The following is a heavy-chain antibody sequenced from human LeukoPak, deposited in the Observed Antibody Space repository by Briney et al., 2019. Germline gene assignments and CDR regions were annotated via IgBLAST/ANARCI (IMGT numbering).Heavy chain of an antibody. CDR3: ARVGDSGSYLSWFDP. CDR2: IDPSDSYT. D-gene: IGHD3-10*01. V-gene: IGHV5-10-1*01. J-gene: IGHJ5*02. Sequence: GESLKISCKGSGYSFTTYWISWVRQMPGKGLEWMGRIDPSDSYTKYSPSFQGHVTISADKSISTAYLQWSSLKASDTAMYYCARVGDSGSYLSWFDPWGQGTLVTVSS. CDR1: GYSFTTYW.